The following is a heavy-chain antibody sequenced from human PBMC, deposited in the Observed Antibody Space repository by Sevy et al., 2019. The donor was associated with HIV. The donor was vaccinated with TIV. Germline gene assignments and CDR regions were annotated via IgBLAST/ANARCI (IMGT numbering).Heavy chain of an antibody. J-gene: IGHJ6*02. CDR1: GCTFSSYA. V-gene: IGHV1-69*13. D-gene: IGHD2-15*01. Sequence: ASVKVSCKASGCTFSSYAISWVRQAPGQGLEWMGGIIPIFGTANYAQKFQGRVTITADESTSTAYMELSSLRSEDTAVYYCARVVVAATRDVYYYYGMDVWGQGTTVTVSS. CDR2: IIPIFGTA. CDR3: ARVVVAATRDVYYYYGMDV.